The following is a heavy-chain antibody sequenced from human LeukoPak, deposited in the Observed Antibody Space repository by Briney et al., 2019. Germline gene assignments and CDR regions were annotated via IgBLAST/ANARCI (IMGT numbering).Heavy chain of an antibody. CDR2: IYYSGST. CDR1: GGSINSYY. CDR3: ARVGYSYGNSYYFDY. Sequence: PSETLSLTRTVSGGSINSYYWSWIRQPPGKGLEWIGYIYYSGSTNYNPSLKSRVTISVDTSKNQFSLKLSSVTAADTAVYYCARVGYSYGNSYYFDYWGQGTLVTVSS. V-gene: IGHV4-59*01. D-gene: IGHD5-18*01. J-gene: IGHJ4*02.